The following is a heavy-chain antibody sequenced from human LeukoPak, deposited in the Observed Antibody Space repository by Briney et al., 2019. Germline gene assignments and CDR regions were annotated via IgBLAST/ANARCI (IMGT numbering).Heavy chain of an antibody. D-gene: IGHD3/OR15-3a*01. V-gene: IGHV3-23*01. CDR2: IRSAVETT. CDR3: AKHFCTGLDCSLFDS. CDR1: GFTMSHYG. J-gene: IGHJ4*02. Sequence: PGRSLRLSCAASGFTMSHYGVSWVRQAPGKGLEWISGIRSAVETTHYADSVKGRFIISRDDSKNALSLQLNSLRPEDTALYYCAKHFCTGLDCSLFDSWGQGTLVTVSS.